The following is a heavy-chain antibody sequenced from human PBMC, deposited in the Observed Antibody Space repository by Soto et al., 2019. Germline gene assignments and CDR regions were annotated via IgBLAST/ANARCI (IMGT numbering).Heavy chain of an antibody. D-gene: IGHD5-12*01. J-gene: IGHJ4*02. Sequence: SETLSLTCTVSGGSINSYYWSWIRQPPGKGLEWIGYIFYSGNTNYNPSLNSRVTLSVDTSKNQFSLKLTSVTAADTAVYYCVRDSPIGSTFSGYDGIDYWGQGTLVTVSS. CDR3: VRDSPIGSTFSGYDGIDY. CDR2: IFYSGNT. V-gene: IGHV4-59*12. CDR1: GGSINSYY.